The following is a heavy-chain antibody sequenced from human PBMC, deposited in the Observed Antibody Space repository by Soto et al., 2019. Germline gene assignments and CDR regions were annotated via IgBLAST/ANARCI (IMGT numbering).Heavy chain of an antibody. CDR1: GGSISSYY. D-gene: IGHD2-2*01. CDR2: IYYSGST. Sequence: LXLTVTFPGGSISSYYWSWIRQPPGKGLEWIGYIYYSGSTNYNPSLKSRVTISVDTSKNQFSLKLSSVTAADTAVYYCARAGCSSTSCYWGYNWFDPWGQGTLVTVYS. V-gene: IGHV4-59*01. J-gene: IGHJ5*02. CDR3: ARAGCSSTSCYWGYNWFDP.